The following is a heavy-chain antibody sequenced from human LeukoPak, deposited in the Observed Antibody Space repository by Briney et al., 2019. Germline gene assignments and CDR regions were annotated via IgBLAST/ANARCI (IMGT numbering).Heavy chain of an antibody. Sequence: ASVKVSCKASGFTFTSSAMQWVRQARGQRLEWIGWIVVGSGNTNYAQKFQERVTITRDMSTSTAYMELSSLKSEDTAVYYCAAHSLGTTVTSWYFDLWGRGTLVTVSS. CDR3: AAHSLGTTVTSWYFDL. CDR1: GFTFTSSA. J-gene: IGHJ2*01. V-gene: IGHV1-58*02. D-gene: IGHD4-17*01. CDR2: IVVGSGNT.